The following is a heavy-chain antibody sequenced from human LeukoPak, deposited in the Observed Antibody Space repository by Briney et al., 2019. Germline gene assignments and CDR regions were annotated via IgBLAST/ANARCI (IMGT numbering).Heavy chain of an antibody. Sequence: SETLSLTCAVYGGSFSGYYWSWISQPPGKGLEWIGEINHSGSTNYNPSLKSRVTISVDTSKNQFSLKLSSVTAADTAVYYCARQTLAWIQLYFDYWGQGTLVTVSS. J-gene: IGHJ4*02. D-gene: IGHD5-18*01. CDR2: INHSGST. CDR1: GGSFSGYY. CDR3: ARQTLAWIQLYFDY. V-gene: IGHV4-34*01.